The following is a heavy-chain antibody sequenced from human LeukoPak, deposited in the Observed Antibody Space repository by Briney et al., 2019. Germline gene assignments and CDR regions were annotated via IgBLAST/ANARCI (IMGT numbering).Heavy chain of an antibody. CDR2: ISSDGTNK. D-gene: IGHD3-22*01. CDR3: ARHYHDVSGNYFPFDL. V-gene: IGHV3-30-3*01. CDR1: GFTFSSYT. J-gene: IGHJ4*02. Sequence: GGSLRLSCAASGFTFSSYTMHWVRQAPGKGLEWVAVISSDGTNKYYADSVQGRFTISRDNSKNTLYLQMNSLRAEDTAVYYCARHYHDVSGNYFPFDLWGQGTLVTVSS.